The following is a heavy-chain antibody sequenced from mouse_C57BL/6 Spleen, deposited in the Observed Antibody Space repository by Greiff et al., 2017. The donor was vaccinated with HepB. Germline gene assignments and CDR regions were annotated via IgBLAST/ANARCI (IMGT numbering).Heavy chain of an antibody. V-gene: IGHV5-6*01. Sequence: EVQLVESGGDLVKPGGSLKLSCAASGFTFSSYGMSWVRQTPDKRLEWVATISSGGSYTYYPDSVKGRFTISRDNAKNTLYLQMSSLKSEDTAMYYCARQGQYSNYLAYWGQGTLVTVSA. CDR2: ISSGGSYT. CDR1: GFTFSSYG. J-gene: IGHJ3*01. D-gene: IGHD2-5*01. CDR3: ARQGQYSNYLAY.